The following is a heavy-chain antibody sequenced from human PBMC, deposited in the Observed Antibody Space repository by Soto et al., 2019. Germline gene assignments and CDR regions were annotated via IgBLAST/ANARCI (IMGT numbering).Heavy chain of an antibody. J-gene: IGHJ4*02. CDR2: ISAYNGNT. Sequence: ASVQVACKASGYTNPSYGIIWVRQAPGQGLEWMGWISAYNGNTNYAQKLQGRVTMTTDTSTSTAYMELRSLRSDDTAVYYCARVRTLTDYYFDYWGQGTLVTVSS. CDR1: GYTNPSYG. CDR3: ARVRTLTDYYFDY. V-gene: IGHV1-18*01.